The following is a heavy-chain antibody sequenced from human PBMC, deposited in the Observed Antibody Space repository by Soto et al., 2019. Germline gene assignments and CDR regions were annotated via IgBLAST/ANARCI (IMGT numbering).Heavy chain of an antibody. J-gene: IGHJ5*02. V-gene: IGHV1-69*13. D-gene: IGHD5-12*01. CDR1: GGTFSSYA. CDR3: ASGGTSKVDIVATIREYNWFDP. Sequence: SVKVSCKVSGGTFSSYAISWVRQAPGQGLEWMGGIIPIFGTANYAQKFQGRVTITADESTSTAYMELSSLRSEDTAVYYCASGGTSKVDIVATIREYNWFDPWGQGTLVTVSS. CDR2: IIPIFGTA.